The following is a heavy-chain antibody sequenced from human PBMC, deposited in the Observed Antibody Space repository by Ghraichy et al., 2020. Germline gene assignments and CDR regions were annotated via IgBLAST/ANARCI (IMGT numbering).Heavy chain of an antibody. D-gene: IGHD5-12*01. J-gene: IGHJ6*02. CDR1: GGSFSGYY. CDR2: INHSGST. CDR3: ARGWRIVATTALFYYYYGMDV. V-gene: IGHV4-34*01. Sequence: SETLSLTCAVYGGSFSGYYWSWIRQPPGKGLEWIGEINHSGSTNYNPSLKSRVTISVDTSKNQFSLKLSSVTAADTAVYYCARGWRIVATTALFYYYYGMDVWGQGTTVTVSS.